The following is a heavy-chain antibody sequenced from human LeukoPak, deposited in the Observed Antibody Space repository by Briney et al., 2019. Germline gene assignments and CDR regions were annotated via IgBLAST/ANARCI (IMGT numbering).Heavy chain of an antibody. J-gene: IGHJ4*02. D-gene: IGHD1-1*01. V-gene: IGHV3-48*03. CDR3: ARDSLQHIYYFDY. CDR2: ISSSGSTI. CDR1: GFTFSSYE. Sequence: PGGSLRLSCAASGFTFSSYEMNWVRQAPGKGLEWGSYISSSGSTIYYADSVKGRFTISRDNAKNSLYLQMNSLRAEDTAVYYCARDSLQHIYYFDYWGQGTLVTVSS.